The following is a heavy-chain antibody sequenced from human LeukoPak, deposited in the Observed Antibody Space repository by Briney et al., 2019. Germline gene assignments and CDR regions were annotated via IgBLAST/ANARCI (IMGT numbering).Heavy chain of an antibody. Sequence: SETLSLTCAVYGGSFSGYYWSWIRQPPGKGLEWIGEINHSGSTNYNPSLKSRVTISVDTSKNQFSLKLSSVTAADTAVYYCGSEEVYSSGHPFDYWGQGTLVTVSS. J-gene: IGHJ4*02. CDR1: GGSFSGYY. D-gene: IGHD6-19*01. CDR2: INHSGST. V-gene: IGHV4-34*01. CDR3: GSEEVYSSGHPFDY.